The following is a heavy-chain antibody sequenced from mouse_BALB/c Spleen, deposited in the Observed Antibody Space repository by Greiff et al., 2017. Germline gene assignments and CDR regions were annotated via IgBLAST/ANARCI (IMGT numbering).Heavy chain of an antibody. V-gene: IGHV14-4*02. Sequence: VQLKQSGAELVRSGASVKLSCTASGFNIKDYYMHWVKQRPEQGLEWIGWIDPENGDTEYAPKFQGKATMTADTSSNTAYLQLSSLTSEDTAVYYCNACKDRDAWFAYWGQGTLVTVSA. CDR1: GFNIKDYY. D-gene: IGHD2-14*01. CDR2: IDPENGDT. J-gene: IGHJ3*01. CDR3: NACKDRDAWFAY.